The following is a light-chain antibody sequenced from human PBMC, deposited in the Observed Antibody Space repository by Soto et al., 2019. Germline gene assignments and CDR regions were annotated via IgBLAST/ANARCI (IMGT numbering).Light chain of an antibody. CDR1: TSDVGSYNL. CDR3: CSYATPRQ. V-gene: IGLV2-23*02. CDR2: EVS. Sequence: QSVLTQPASVSVSPGQSITISCTGTTSDVGSYNLVSWYQQHPGKAPKLIIYEVSERPSGVSTRFSGSKSGNMASLTIPGLQAEDGAEYYCCSYATPRQFGGGTKVTVL. J-gene: IGLJ2*01.